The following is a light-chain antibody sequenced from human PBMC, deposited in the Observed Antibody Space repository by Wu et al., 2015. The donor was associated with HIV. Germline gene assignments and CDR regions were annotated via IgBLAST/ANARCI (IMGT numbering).Light chain of an antibody. CDR1: QGINTY. CDR2: ATS. V-gene: IGKV1-9*01. Sequence: DIQLTQSPSFLSASVGDRVTITCRASQGINTYLGWYQQKPGEAPKLLIYATSILHNGVPSRFSGTGSGTEFTLTISSLQPEDFATYYCQQFRSYPLTFGGGTKVEIK. J-gene: IGKJ4*01. CDR3: QQFRSYPLT.